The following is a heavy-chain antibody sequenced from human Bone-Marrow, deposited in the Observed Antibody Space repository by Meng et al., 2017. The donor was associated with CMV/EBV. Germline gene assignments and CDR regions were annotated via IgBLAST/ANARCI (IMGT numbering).Heavy chain of an antibody. CDR1: SSQGAA. CDR2: TYYKYKWYN. D-gene: IGHD3-22*01. CDR3: ARSEGGYYDSSGYSLDY. Sequence: SSQGAARTWNRQSPSSGLASVGRTYYKYKWYNDYAVSVKSRITINHDTSKNQFSLQLNSVTPEDTAVYYCARSEGGYYDSSGYSLDYWGQGTLVTVSS. J-gene: IGHJ4*02. V-gene: IGHV6-1*01.